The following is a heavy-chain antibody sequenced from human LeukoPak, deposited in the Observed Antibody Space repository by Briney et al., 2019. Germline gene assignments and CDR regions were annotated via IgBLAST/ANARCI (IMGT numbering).Heavy chain of an antibody. CDR2: INAGSGNT. CDR1: GYTFTSYA. Sequence: ASVKVSCKASGYTFTSYAMHWVRQAPGQRLEWMGWINAGSGNTKYSQKFQGRVTITRDTSASTAYMELSSLRSEDTVVYYCARETRMVRGVIIGVGYWGQGTLVTVSS. D-gene: IGHD3-10*01. CDR3: ARETRMVRGVIIGVGY. V-gene: IGHV1-3*01. J-gene: IGHJ4*02.